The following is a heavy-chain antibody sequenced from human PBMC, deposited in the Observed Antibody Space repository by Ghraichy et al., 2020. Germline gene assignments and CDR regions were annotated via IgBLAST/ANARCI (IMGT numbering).Heavy chain of an antibody. J-gene: IGHJ5*02. CDR1: GGSISSSSYY. CDR3: ARHCQFTSHARPDWFDP. Sequence: SETLSLTCTVSGGSISSSSYYWGWIRQPPGKGLEWIGSIYYSGSTYYNPSLKSRVTISVDTSKNQFSLKLSSVTAADTAVYYCARHCQFTSHARPDWFDPWGQGTLVTVSS. V-gene: IGHV4-39*01. D-gene: IGHD6-6*01. CDR2: IYYSGST.